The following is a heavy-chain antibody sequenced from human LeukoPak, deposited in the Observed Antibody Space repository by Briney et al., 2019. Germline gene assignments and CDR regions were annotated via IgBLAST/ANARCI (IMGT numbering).Heavy chain of an antibody. CDR2: IYYSGTA. J-gene: IGHJ6*03. CDR3: ARQASDYYYYYMDV. Sequence: SETLSLTCTVSGTSISSSAYYWGWIRQVPGKGLEWIGSIYYSGTAYYNPSLESRVAISEDTARSRFSLMLTSVTAADTAVYYCARQASDYYYYYMDVWGQGTTVIVAS. V-gene: IGHV4-39*01. CDR1: GTSISSSAYY.